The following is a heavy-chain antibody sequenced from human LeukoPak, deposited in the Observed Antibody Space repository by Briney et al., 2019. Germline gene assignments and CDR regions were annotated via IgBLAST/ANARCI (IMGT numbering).Heavy chain of an antibody. Sequence: PGGSLRLSCAAPGFTFSSYWMSWVRQAPGKGLEWVANIKQDGSETYYVDSVKDRFTISRDNAKNSLYLQMNSLRAEDTAVYYCARPDRRYTYASAYWGQGTLVAVSS. CDR3: ARPDRRYTYASAY. CDR1: GFTFSSYW. J-gene: IGHJ4*02. D-gene: IGHD5-18*01. CDR2: IKQDGSET. V-gene: IGHV3-7*01.